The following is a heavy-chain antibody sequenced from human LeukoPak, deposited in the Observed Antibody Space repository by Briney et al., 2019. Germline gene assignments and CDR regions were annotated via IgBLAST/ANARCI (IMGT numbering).Heavy chain of an antibody. CDR2: IYPGDSDT. V-gene: IGHV5-51*01. D-gene: IGHD3-22*01. CDR1: GYSFTSYW. Sequence: GESLKISCKGSGYSFTSYWIGWVRQMPGKSLEWMGIIYPGDSDTRYSPSFQGQVTISADKSISTAYLQWSSLKASDTAMYYCARARYYDSSGSPFDYWGQGTLVTVSS. CDR3: ARARYYDSSGSPFDY. J-gene: IGHJ4*02.